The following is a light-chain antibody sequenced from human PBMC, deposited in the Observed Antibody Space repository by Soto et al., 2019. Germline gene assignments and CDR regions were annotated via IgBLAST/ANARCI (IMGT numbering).Light chain of an antibody. J-gene: IGKJ2*01. Sequence: EIVLTQSPATLSLSPGERATLSCRASQSVSNYLSWYQQNPGQAPRLLIYDASNRATGIPSRFSGSGSGTDFTLTISSLEPEDFAVYYCQQRSNYYTFGQGTKLEIK. CDR1: QSVSNY. CDR2: DAS. CDR3: QQRSNYYT. V-gene: IGKV3-11*01.